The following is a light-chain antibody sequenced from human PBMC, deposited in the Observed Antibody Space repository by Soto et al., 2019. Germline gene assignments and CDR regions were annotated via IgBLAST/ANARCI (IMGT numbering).Light chain of an antibody. V-gene: IGLV2-14*01. CDR2: EVS. CDR3: DSYTSSRAYV. CDR1: SSDVGGYNY. J-gene: IGLJ1*01. Sequence: QSVLTQPASVSGSPGQSTTISCTGTSSDVGGYNYVSWYQQQSGKAPKLIIHEVSNRPSGVSNRFSGSKSGNTASLTISGLQAEDEADYYCDSYTSSRAYVFGIGTTVT.